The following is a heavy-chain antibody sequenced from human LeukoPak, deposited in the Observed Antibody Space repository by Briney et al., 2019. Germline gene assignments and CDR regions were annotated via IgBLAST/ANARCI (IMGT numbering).Heavy chain of an antibody. Sequence: PGGSLRLSCVAPGFTFNTFSMNLVRQTPGKGLEWISYISSGSTIYYADSVKGRLTISRDNAKNSLYLQMHSLRAEDTAVHYCARFGGGQYFDYWGQGTLVTVSS. CDR3: ARFGGGQYFDY. CDR1: GFTFNTFS. J-gene: IGHJ4*02. D-gene: IGHD2-15*01. CDR2: ISSGSTI. V-gene: IGHV3-48*01.